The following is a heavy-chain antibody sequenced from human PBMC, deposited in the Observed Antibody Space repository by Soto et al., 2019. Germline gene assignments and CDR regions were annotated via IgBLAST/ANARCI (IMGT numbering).Heavy chain of an antibody. J-gene: IGHJ4*02. CDR3: ARSLGGSRDFFDH. CDR1: GFTISNYA. Sequence: EVQLLDSGGHLVQPGGSLRLSCAASGFTISNYAMSWVPQAPGKGLEWVSTLSDRPYNTDPVRGRFTISRDTSETTLYLQMNSLGVEDTAVYYCARSLGGSRDFFDHWGQGTLVTVSS. V-gene: IGHV3-23*01. D-gene: IGHD3-16*01. CDR2: LSDRP.